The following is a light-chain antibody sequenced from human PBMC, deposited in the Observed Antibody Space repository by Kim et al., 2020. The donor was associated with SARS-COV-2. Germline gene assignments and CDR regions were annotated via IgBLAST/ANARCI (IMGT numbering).Light chain of an antibody. J-gene: IGLJ2*01. CDR3: VAVDGSLNPHVL. V-gene: IGLV1-44*01. Sequence: QRVTIYGSATTSHIGGKTVNWYQQLRGTPPKLPSYCDTQRPSGVPARLSGSKSVTLAPLSISGLQSEDEDDYYCVAVDGSLNPHVLFGGGTQRTVL. CDR1: TSHIGGKT. CDR2: CDT.